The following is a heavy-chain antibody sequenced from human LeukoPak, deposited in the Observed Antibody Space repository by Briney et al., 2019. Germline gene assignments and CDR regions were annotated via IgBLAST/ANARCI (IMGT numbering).Heavy chain of an antibody. J-gene: IGHJ4*02. CDR2: IYYSGST. CDR1: GGSVSSGSYY. CDR3: ASYDSSGWY. D-gene: IGHD6-19*01. V-gene: IGHV4-39*01. Sequence: SETLSLTCTVSGGSVSSGSYYWSWIRQPPGKGLEWIGSIYYSGSTYYNPSLKSRVTISVDTSKNQFSLKLSSVTAADTAVYYCASYDSSGWYWGQGTLVTVSS.